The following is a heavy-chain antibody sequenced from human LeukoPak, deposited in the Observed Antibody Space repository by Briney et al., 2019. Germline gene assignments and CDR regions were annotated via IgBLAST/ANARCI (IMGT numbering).Heavy chain of an antibody. D-gene: IGHD6-13*01. V-gene: IGHV1-18*04. J-gene: IGHJ5*02. CDR3: ARDLWYSSSWHTSNWFDP. Sequence: ASVKVSCKASGYTFTSYGISWVRQAPGQGLEWMGWISAYNGNTNYAQKLEGRVTMTTDTSTSTAYMELRSLRSDDTAVYYCARDLWYSSSWHTSNWFDPWGQGTLVTVSS. CDR2: ISAYNGNT. CDR1: GYTFTSYG.